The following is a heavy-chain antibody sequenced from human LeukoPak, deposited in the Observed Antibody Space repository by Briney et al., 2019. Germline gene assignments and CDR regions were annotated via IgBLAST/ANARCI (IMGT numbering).Heavy chain of an antibody. CDR3: ARRGTAGLDY. Sequence: RXXXXXXLEWVASVYYSGSTYYNPSLKSRVFISVDTSKNQFSLKLNSMTAADTAVYYCARRGTAGLDYWGQGTLVTVFS. CDR2: VYYSGST. J-gene: IGHJ4*02. V-gene: IGHV4-39*01.